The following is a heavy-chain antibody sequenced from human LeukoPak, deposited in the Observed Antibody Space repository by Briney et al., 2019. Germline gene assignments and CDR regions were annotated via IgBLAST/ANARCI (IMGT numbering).Heavy chain of an antibody. D-gene: IGHD3-16*01. CDR1: GFTFNGNA. J-gene: IGHJ4*02. CDR3: ARGGTCARESDY. CDR2: ISHDGSGK. Sequence: GGSLRLSCAASGFTFNGNAMQWVRQAPGKGLEWVAHISHDGSGKYYRDSVKGRFTISRDDSKNTLYLQLNSLRAEDTAVYYCARGGTCARESDYWGQGTLVTVSS. V-gene: IGHV3-30*03.